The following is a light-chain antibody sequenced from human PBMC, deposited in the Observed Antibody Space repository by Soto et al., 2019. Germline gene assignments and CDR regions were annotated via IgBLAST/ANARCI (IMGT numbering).Light chain of an antibody. CDR2: RNN. CDR3: AAWDDSLSGVV. V-gene: IGLV1-47*01. Sequence: QSVLTQPPSASGTPGQRVTISCSGSSSNIGSNYVYWYQQLPGTAPKLLIYRNNQRPSGVPDRFSGSKSCTSASQAISGHRSEDEGDYYCAAWDDSLSGVVFGGGTKLTVL. CDR1: SSNIGSNY. J-gene: IGLJ2*01.